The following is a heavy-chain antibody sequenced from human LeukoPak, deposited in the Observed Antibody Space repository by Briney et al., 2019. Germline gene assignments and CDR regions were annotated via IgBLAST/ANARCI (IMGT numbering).Heavy chain of an antibody. CDR3: AQQWLVLGAFDI. V-gene: IGHV3-23*01. D-gene: IGHD6-19*01. J-gene: IGHJ3*02. CDR1: GVTFSSYA. Sequence: GGSLRLSCAASGVTFSSYAMSWVRQAPGKGLEGVSAISGSGGSTYYADSVKGRFTISRDNSKNTLYLQMNSLRAEDTAVYYCAQQWLVLGAFDIWGQGTMVTVSS. CDR2: ISGSGGST.